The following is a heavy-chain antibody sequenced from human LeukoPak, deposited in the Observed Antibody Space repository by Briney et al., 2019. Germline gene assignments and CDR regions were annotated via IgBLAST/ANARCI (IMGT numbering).Heavy chain of an antibody. Sequence: GGSLRLSCAASGFTFSSYGMNWVRQAPGKGLEWVSGISGSGGRTYYADSVKGRFTISRDNSKNTVYLQMNNLRGEDTAVYYCAKDGNHYDRSGLRFDIWGQGTMVTVSS. CDR2: ISGSGGRT. D-gene: IGHD3-22*01. J-gene: IGHJ3*02. V-gene: IGHV3-23*01. CDR1: GFTFSSYG. CDR3: AKDGNHYDRSGLRFDI.